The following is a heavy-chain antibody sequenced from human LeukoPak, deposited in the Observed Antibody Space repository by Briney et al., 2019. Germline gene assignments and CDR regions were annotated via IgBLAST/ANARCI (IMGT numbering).Heavy chain of an antibody. Sequence: SETLSLTCTVSGGSISSFYWSWIRQPPGKGLEWIGFISYSGSTNYNPSLRGRVTISVDTSKNQFPLNLSSVTGADTAVYYCARGGPGSGWHYYLDYWGQGTLVTVSS. CDR2: ISYSGST. V-gene: IGHV4-59*13. CDR1: GGSISSFY. J-gene: IGHJ4*02. CDR3: ARGGPGSGWHYYLDY. D-gene: IGHD3-22*01.